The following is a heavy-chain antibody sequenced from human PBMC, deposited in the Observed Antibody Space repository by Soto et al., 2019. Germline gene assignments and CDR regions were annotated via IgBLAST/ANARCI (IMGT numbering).Heavy chain of an antibody. CDR1: GGTFSSYT. D-gene: IGHD3-22*01. V-gene: IGHV1-69*02. CDR2: IIPILGIA. CDR3: ARGSKASYYYDSSGYYTP. J-gene: IGHJ5*02. Sequence: QVQLVQSGAEVKKPGSSVKVSCKASGGTFSSYTISWVRQAPGQGLEWMGRIIPILGIANYAQKFQGRVTITADKSTSTAYMELSSLISEDTAVYYCARGSKASYYYDSSGYYTPWVQGTLVTVSS.